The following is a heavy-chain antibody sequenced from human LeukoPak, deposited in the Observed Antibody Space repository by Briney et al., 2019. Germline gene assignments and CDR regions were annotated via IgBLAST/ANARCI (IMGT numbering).Heavy chain of an antibody. V-gene: IGHV4-34*01. CDR1: GGSFSGYY. D-gene: IGHD3-10*01. Sequence: PSETLSLTCAVYGGSFSGYYWSWIRQPPGKGLEWIGEINHSGSTNYNPSLKSRVTISVDTSKNQFSLKLSSVTAADTAVYYCARFHGSGSFDYWGQGTLVTVSS. J-gene: IGHJ4*02. CDR2: INHSGST. CDR3: ARFHGSGSFDY.